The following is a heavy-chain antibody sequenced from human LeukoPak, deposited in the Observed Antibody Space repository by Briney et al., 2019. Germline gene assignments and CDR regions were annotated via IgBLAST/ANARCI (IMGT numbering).Heavy chain of an antibody. J-gene: IGHJ3*02. CDR3: ARRGNMSSHAFDI. CDR2: IKQDGSEK. Sequence: GGSLRLSCAASGFTFSSYWMSWVRQAPGKGLEWVANIKQDGSEKYYVDSVKGRFTVSRDNAKNSLYLQMNSLRAEDTAVYYCARRGNMSSHAFDIWGQGTVVTVSS. D-gene: IGHD2/OR15-2a*01. V-gene: IGHV3-7*03. CDR1: GFTFSSYW.